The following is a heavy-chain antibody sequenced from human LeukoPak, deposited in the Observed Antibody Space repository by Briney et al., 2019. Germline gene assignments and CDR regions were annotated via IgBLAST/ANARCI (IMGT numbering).Heavy chain of an antibody. CDR2: INPSGGST. D-gene: IGHD3-10*01. Sequence: ASVKVSCKASGYTFTSYYMHWVRQAPGQGLEWMGIINPSGGSTSYAQKFQGRVTMTRDTSTSTVYMELSSLRSEDTAVYYCARDPGRDNITMVRGVIITCLDYWGQGTLVTVSS. V-gene: IGHV1-46*01. CDR1: GYTFTSYY. CDR3: ARDPGRDNITMVRGVIITCLDY. J-gene: IGHJ4*02.